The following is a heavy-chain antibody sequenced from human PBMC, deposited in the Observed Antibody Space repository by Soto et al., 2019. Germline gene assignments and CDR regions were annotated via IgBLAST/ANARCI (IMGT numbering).Heavy chain of an antibody. CDR3: ARQAID. CDR2: VYYSGST. CDR1: GGSISDYY. Sequence: QVQLQESSPGLVKPSETLSLTCTVSGGSISDYYWSWFRQAPGKGLDWIGYVYYSGSTNYNPSLQSRVTMSVDTSKNQFSLKLSSVTAADTAVYYCARQAIDWGQGTLVTVSS. V-gene: IGHV4-59*08. J-gene: IGHJ4*02.